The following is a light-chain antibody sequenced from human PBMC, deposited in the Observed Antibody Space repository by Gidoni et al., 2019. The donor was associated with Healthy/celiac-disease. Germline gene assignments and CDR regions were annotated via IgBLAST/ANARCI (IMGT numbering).Light chain of an antibody. Sequence: EIVLTQSPGTLSLSPGERATLSCRASQSVSSTYLGWYQQKPGRAPRLLIYDASSRASGIPDRFSGSGSGTDFTLIISSLEPEDSAVYYCQHYGSSALTFGPXTKVDIK. CDR3: QHYGSSALT. CDR2: DAS. V-gene: IGKV3-20*01. J-gene: IGKJ3*01. CDR1: QSVSSTY.